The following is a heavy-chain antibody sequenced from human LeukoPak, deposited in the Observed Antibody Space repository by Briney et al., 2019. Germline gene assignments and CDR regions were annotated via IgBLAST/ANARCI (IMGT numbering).Heavy chain of an antibody. CDR1: GGSFSGYY. CDR2: INHSGST. J-gene: IGHJ4*02. CDR3: ARMGYSSSWYRYYFDY. Sequence: SETLSLTCAVSGGSFSGYYWSWIRQPPGKGLEWIGEINHSGSTNYNPSLKSRVTISVDTSKNQFSLKLSSVTAADTAVYYCARMGYSSSWYRYYFDYWGQGTLVTVSS. D-gene: IGHD6-13*01. V-gene: IGHV4-34*01.